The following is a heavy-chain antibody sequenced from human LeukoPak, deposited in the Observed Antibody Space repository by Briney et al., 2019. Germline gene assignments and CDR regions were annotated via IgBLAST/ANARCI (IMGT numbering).Heavy chain of an antibody. V-gene: IGHV4-34*01. CDR1: GGSLSGYY. D-gene: IGHD4-17*01. CDR2: SAHRGGT. J-gene: IGHJ4*02. Sequence: PSETLSLTCAVYGGSLSGYYWTWIRQPPGKGLEWIGESAHRGGTNYNPSLKSRATMSLDTSRNQFSLKLSSVTAADTAVYYCARGIYGVYYFDYWGQGTLVTASS. CDR3: ARGIYGVYYFDY.